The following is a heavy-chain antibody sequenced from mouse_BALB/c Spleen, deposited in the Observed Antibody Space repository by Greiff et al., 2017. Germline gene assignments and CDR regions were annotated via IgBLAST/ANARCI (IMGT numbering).Heavy chain of an antibody. CDR2: INPDSSTI. D-gene: IGHD6-5*01. CDR1: GFAFSRYW. Sequence: EVKLMESGGGLVQPGGSLKLSCAASGFAFSRYWMSWVRQAPGKGLEWIGEINPDSSTINYTPSLKDKFIISRDNAKNTLYLQMSKVRSEDTALYYCAREGLYYYAMDYWGQGTSVTVSS. V-gene: IGHV4-1*02. J-gene: IGHJ4*01. CDR3: AREGLYYYAMDY.